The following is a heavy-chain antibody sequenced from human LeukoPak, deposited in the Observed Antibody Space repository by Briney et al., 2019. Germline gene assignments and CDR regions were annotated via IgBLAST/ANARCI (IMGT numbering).Heavy chain of an antibody. J-gene: IGHJ4*02. CDR3: SRDPRNLDY. CDR2: ISYDGSNK. Sequence: GGSLRLSCAASGFTFSSYAMHWVRQAPGKGLEWVAVISYDGSNKYYADSVKGRFTISRDNAKNSLYLQMNSLRAEDTAVYYCSRDPRNLDYWGQGTLVTVSS. D-gene: IGHD1-14*01. V-gene: IGHV3-30*04. CDR1: GFTFSSYA.